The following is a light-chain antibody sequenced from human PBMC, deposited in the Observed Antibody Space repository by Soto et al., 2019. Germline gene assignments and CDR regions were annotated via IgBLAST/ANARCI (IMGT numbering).Light chain of an antibody. V-gene: IGKV1-39*01. CDR1: QSISTY. CDR2: AAY. Sequence: DIQMTQSPSSLSASVGDRVTITCRASQSISTYLNWYRQKPGKAPELLIYAAYDLQSGVPSRFSGSGSGTDFTLTIHSLQPEDFATYYCQQSYSLPQTFGQGTKVEIK. CDR3: QQSYSLPQT. J-gene: IGKJ1*01.